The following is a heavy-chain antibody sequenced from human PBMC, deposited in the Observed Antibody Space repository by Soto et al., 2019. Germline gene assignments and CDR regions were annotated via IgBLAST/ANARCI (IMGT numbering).Heavy chain of an antibody. CDR2: IYGDGGT. J-gene: IGHJ3*02. V-gene: IGHV3-53*04. CDR3: ARGSSGYGYDAFDI. CDR1: GFTVSSNY. Sequence: EVQLVESGGGLVQPGGSLRLSCAASGFTVSSNYMTWVRQAPGKGLEWVSVIYGDGGTYYADSVKGRFTISRHNSKNTLYLQMNSLRPEDTAVYYCARGSSGYGYDAFDIGGQGTMVTVSS. D-gene: IGHD5-12*01.